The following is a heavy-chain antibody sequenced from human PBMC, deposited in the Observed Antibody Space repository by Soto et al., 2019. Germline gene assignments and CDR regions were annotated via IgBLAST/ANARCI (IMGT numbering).Heavy chain of an antibody. V-gene: IGHV1-46*01. CDR3: AREGNIVGATDY. Sequence: ASVKVSCKASGYTFTSYYMHWVRQAPGQGLEWMGIINPSGGSTSYAQKFQGRVTMTRDMSTSTVYMELSSLRSEDTAVYYCAREGNIVGATDYWGQGTLVTVSS. CDR1: GYTFTSYY. CDR2: INPSGGST. D-gene: IGHD1-26*01. J-gene: IGHJ4*02.